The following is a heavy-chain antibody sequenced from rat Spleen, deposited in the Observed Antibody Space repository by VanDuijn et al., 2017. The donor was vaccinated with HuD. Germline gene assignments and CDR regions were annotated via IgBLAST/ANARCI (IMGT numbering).Heavy chain of an antibody. J-gene: IGHJ2*01. CDR2: IIYDGSST. CDR1: GFTFSDSY. Sequence: EVQLVESGGGLVQPGRSLKLSCAASGFTFSDSYMAWVRQAPKKGLEWVATIIYDGSSTYYRDSVKGRFTISRDNAKSTLYLQMDSLRSEDTATYYCASPLRVYSYFDYWGQGVMVTVSS. V-gene: IGHV5-7*01. CDR3: ASPLRVYSYFDY. D-gene: IGHD1-9*01.